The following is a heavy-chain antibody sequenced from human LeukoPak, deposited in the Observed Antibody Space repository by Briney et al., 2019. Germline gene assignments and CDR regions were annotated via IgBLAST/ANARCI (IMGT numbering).Heavy chain of an antibody. J-gene: IGHJ4*02. CDR3: AREPMVRGVNAPGYYFDY. CDR2: IYHSGST. D-gene: IGHD3-10*01. Sequence: PSGTLSLTCAVSGGSISSSNWWSWVRQPPGKGLEGIGEIYHSGSTNYNPSLKSRVTISVDKSKNQFSLKPSSVTAADTAVYYCAREPMVRGVNAPGYYFDYWGQGTLVTVSS. CDR1: GGSISSSNW. V-gene: IGHV4-4*02.